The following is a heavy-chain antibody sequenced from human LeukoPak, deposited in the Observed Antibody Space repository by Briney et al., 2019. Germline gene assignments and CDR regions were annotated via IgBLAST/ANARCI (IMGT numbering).Heavy chain of an antibody. CDR2: IYYSGST. J-gene: IGHJ4*02. D-gene: IGHD3-10*01. V-gene: IGHV4-59*01. CDR3: ARGGTGYYYGSGIYYPFDY. CDR1: GGSISSYY. Sequence: PSETLSLTCTVSGGSISSYYWSWIRQPPGKGLEWIGYIYYSGSTNYNSSLKSRVTISVDTSKNQFSLKLSSVTAADTAVYYCARGGTGYYYGSGIYYPFDYWGQGTLVTVSS.